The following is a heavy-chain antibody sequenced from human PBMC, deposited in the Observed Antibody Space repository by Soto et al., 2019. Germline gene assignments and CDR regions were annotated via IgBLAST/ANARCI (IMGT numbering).Heavy chain of an antibody. Sequence: QVPLVQSGAEVKKPGASVKVSCKASGYTFTSYGISWVRQAPGPGREWMGWISAYNGNTNYAPKLQGRDTMTTDTSMSTAYRELSHLRSVDTVVHFFASVDLSSSWYNPHIWFCRWGEGTQVTVS. J-gene: IGHJ5*02. CDR1: GYTFTSYG. CDR2: ISAYNGNT. CDR3: ASVDLSSSWYNPHIWFCR. D-gene: IGHD6-13*01. V-gene: IGHV1-18*01.